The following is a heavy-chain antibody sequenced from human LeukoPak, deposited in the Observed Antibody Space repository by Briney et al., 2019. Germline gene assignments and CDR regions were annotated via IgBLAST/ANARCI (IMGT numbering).Heavy chain of an antibody. D-gene: IGHD1-20*01. J-gene: IGHJ4*02. CDR3: ARLWVTGTVDY. CDR1: GGSISSSSYY. V-gene: IGHV4-39*01. Sequence: SETLSLTCTVSGGSISSSSYYWGWIRQPPGKGLEWIGSIYYSGSTYYNPSLKSRVTISVDTSKNQFSLKLSSVTAADTAVYYCARLWVTGTVDYWGQGTLVTVSS. CDR2: IYYSGST.